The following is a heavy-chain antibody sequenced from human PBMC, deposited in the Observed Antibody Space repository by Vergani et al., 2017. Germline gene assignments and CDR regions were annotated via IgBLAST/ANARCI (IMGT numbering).Heavy chain of an antibody. D-gene: IGHD1-26*01. J-gene: IGHJ5*02. V-gene: IGHV3-30-3*01. CDR3: ARVPIQWELRVDWFDP. CDR2: ISYDGSNK. Sequence: QVQLVESGGGVVQPGRSLRLSCAASGFTFSSYAMHWVRQAPGKGLEWVAVISYDGSNKYYAESVKGRFTISRDNSKNTRYLQMNSLRAEDTAVYYWARVPIQWELRVDWFDPWGQGTLVTVSS. CDR1: GFTFSSYA.